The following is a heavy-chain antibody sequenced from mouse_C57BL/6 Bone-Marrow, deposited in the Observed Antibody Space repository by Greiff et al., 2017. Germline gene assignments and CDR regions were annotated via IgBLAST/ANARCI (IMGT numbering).Heavy chain of an antibody. Sequence: EVKLQESGPGLVKPSQSLSLTCSVTGYSITSGYYWNWIRQFPGNKLEWMGYISYDGSNNYNPSLKNRISITRDTSKNQFFLKLNSVTTEDTATYYCARDRTTVVATNAMDYWGQGTSVTVSS. CDR1: GYSITSGYY. CDR3: ARDRTTVVATNAMDY. D-gene: IGHD1-1*01. CDR2: ISYDGSN. J-gene: IGHJ4*01. V-gene: IGHV3-6*01.